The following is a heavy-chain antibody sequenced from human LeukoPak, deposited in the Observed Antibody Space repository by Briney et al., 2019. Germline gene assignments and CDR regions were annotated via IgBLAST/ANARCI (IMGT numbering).Heavy chain of an antibody. V-gene: IGHV4-4*07. Sequence: PSETLSLTCSVSGGSISSYHWSWIRQPAGKGLEWIGRIYTSGSTNYNPSLKSRVTMSVDTSKNQFSLKLSSVTAADTAVYYCARGFVYGGNPQTSRGRKFDYWGQGTLVTVSS. CDR3: ARGFVYGGNPQTSRGRKFDY. D-gene: IGHD4-23*01. CDR1: GGSISSYH. CDR2: IYTSGST. J-gene: IGHJ4*02.